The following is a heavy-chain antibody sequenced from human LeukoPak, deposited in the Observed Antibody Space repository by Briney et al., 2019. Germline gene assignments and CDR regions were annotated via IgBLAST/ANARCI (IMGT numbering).Heavy chain of an antibody. V-gene: IGHV1-58*01. CDR2: IVVGSGNT. CDR1: GFTFTSSA. CDR3: AASPYDFWSANPPSWFDP. D-gene: IGHD3-3*01. Sequence: LVKVSCKASGFTFTSSAVQWVRQARGQRLEWIGWIVVGSGNTNYAQKFQERVTITRDMSTSTAYMELSSLRSEDTAVYYCAASPYDFWSANPPSWFDPWGQGTLVTVSS. J-gene: IGHJ5*02.